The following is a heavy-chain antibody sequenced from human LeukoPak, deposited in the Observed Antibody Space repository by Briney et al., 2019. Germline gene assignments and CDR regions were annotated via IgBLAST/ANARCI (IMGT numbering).Heavy chain of an antibody. D-gene: IGHD4-17*01. CDR2: INDSGST. V-gene: IGHV4-39*07. CDR1: GGSISSSSYY. J-gene: IGHJ4*02. CDR3: ARGLMTTVTTQPVLGYYFDY. Sequence: SETLSLTCTVSGGSISSSSYYWGWIRQPPGKGLEWIGEINDSGSTNYNPSLKSRVTISVDTSKNQFSLKLNSVTAADTAVYYCARGLMTTVTTQPVLGYYFDYWGQGTLVTVSS.